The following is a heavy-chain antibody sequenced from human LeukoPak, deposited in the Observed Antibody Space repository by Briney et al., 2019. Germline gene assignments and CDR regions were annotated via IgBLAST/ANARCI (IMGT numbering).Heavy chain of an antibody. V-gene: IGHV3-23*01. D-gene: IGHD3-3*01. CDR1: GFTFSSYW. CDR3: AKLVSGYPNWFDP. Sequence: GGSLRLSCAASGFTFSSYWMSWVRQAPGKGLEWVSAISGSGDNTYYADSVKGRFTISRDNSKNTLYLQMNSLRAEDTAVYYCAKLVSGYPNWFDPWGQGTPVTVSS. CDR2: ISGSGDNT. J-gene: IGHJ5*02.